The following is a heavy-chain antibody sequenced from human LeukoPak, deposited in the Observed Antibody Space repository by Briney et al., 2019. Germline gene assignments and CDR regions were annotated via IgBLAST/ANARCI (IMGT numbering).Heavy chain of an antibody. CDR2: ISTSSGKT. J-gene: IGHJ3*02. V-gene: IGHV1-18*04. CDR1: GYTFTGYY. Sequence: ASVKVSCKASGYTFTGYYMHWVRQAPGQGLEWMGWISTSSGKTNYAQRLLDRVTMTTDTSTRTAYMELRGLRFDDTAVYFCARDKDHGFDMWGQGTMVTVSS. CDR3: ARDKDHGFDM.